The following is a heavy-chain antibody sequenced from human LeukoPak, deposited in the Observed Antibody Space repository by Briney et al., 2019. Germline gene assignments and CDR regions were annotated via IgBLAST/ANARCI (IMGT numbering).Heavy chain of an antibody. D-gene: IGHD3-10*01. Sequence: SETLSLTCTVSGYSISSGYYWGWIRQPPGKGLEWIGSIYHSGSTYYNPSLKSRVTISVDTSKNQFSLKLSSVTAADTAVYYCARDRTVRGVTVDAFDIWGQGTMVTVSS. CDR1: GYSISSGYY. CDR2: IYHSGST. V-gene: IGHV4-38-2*02. CDR3: ARDRTVRGVTVDAFDI. J-gene: IGHJ3*02.